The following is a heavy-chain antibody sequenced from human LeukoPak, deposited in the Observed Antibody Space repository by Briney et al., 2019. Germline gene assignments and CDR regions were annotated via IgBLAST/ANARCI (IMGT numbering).Heavy chain of an antibody. V-gene: IGHV1-2*02. Sequence: ASVKVSCKASGYTFTCYYMHWVRQAPGQGLEWMGWINPNSGGTNYAQKFQGRVTMTRDTSISTAYMELSRLRSDDTAVYYCARGPLEGISLSLYWGQGTLVTVSS. CDR1: GYTFTCYY. CDR2: INPNSGGT. CDR3: ARGPLEGISLSLY. J-gene: IGHJ4*02. D-gene: IGHD6-13*01.